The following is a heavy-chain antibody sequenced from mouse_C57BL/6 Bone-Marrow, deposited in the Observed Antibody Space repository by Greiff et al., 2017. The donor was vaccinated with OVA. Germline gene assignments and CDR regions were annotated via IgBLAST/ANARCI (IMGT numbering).Heavy chain of an antibody. CDR1: GYTFTDYY. CDR2: IYPGSGNT. Sequence: VQLHQSGAELVRPGASVKLSCKASGYTFTDYYINWVKQRPGQGLEWIARIYPGSGNTYYNEKFKGKATLTAEKSSSTAYMQLSSLTSEDSAVYFCASSTMVKSFDYWGQGTTLTVSS. CDR3: ASSTMVKSFDY. V-gene: IGHV1-76*01. D-gene: IGHD2-2*01. J-gene: IGHJ2*01.